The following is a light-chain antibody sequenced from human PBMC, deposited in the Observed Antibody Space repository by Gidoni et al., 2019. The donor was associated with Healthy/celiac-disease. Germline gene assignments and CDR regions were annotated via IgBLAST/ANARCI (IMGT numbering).Light chain of an antibody. J-gene: IGKJ2*01. V-gene: IGKV3-11*01. CDR1: PSVSSY. CDR3: QQRSNWPPVYT. CDR2: DAS. Sequence: EIVLTHSPATLSLSPGERATLSCRASPSVSSYLAWYQQKPGQAPSLLIYDASNRATGIPARSSGSGSGTDFTLTISSLEPEDFAVYYCQQRSNWPPVYTFGQGTKLEIK.